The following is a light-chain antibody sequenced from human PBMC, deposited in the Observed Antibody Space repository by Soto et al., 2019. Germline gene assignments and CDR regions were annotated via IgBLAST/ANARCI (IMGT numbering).Light chain of an antibody. CDR3: QQYGGSPQT. CDR2: GAS. CDR1: QSVSNY. Sequence: EIVLTQSPGTLSLSLGERATLSCRASQSVSNYLAWYQQKPGQAPRLLIYGASRRATVIPDRFSGSGSGTDFTLTISRLEPEDFAVYYCQQYGGSPQTFGQGTNVEIK. V-gene: IGKV3-20*01. J-gene: IGKJ1*01.